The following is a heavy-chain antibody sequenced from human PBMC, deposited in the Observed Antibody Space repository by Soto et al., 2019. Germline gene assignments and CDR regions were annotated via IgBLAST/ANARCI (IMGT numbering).Heavy chain of an antibody. J-gene: IGHJ6*02. CDR1: GYTFTSYG. V-gene: IGHV1-18*04. D-gene: IGHD1-26*01. Sequence: GASVKVSCKASGYTFTSYGISWVRQAPGQGLEWMGWISAYNGNTNYAQKLQGRVTMTTDTSTSTAYMELRSLRSDDTAVYYCARAGGSYPSAGYGMDVWGQGTTVTVSS. CDR2: ISAYNGNT. CDR3: ARAGGSYPSAGYGMDV.